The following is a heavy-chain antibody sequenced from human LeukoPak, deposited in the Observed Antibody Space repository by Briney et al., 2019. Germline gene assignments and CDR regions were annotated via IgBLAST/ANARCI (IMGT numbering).Heavy chain of an antibody. D-gene: IGHD6-19*01. V-gene: IGHV3-30*03. Sequence: GSLRLSCAASGFTFSSYGMHWVRQAPGKGLEWVAVISYDGSNKYYADSVKGRFTISRDNSKNTLYLRMNSLRAEDTAVYYCARAGYSSGWYDYWGQGTLVTVSS. CDR3: ARAGYSSGWYDY. CDR2: ISYDGSNK. CDR1: GFTFSSYG. J-gene: IGHJ4*02.